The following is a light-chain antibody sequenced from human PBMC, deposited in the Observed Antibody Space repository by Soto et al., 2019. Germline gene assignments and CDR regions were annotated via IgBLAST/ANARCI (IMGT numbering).Light chain of an antibody. CDR1: NRNAGGYDY. CDR2: NGY. Sequence: SGLRRPASVSGSPGQSITISCTGTNRNAGGYDYFSWYKQHPRRAPQVRIYNGYYRPSGLTNRFSCSKSGTTASLTIPGLQAEDEADYYCSSYTSTSTHVFGPGTKVTVL. CDR3: SSYTSTSTHV. V-gene: IGLV2-14*01. J-gene: IGLJ1*01.